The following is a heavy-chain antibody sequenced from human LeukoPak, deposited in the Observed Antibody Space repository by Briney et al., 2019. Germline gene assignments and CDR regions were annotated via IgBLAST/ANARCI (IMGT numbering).Heavy chain of an antibody. D-gene: IGHD6-6*01. CDR3: ARGGTSIAARPSVVPFDY. Sequence: SETLSLTYTVSGGSVSSGSYYWSWIRQPPGKGLEWIGYIYYSGSTNYNPSLKSRVTISVDTSKNQFSLKLSSVTAADTAVYCCARGGTSIAARPSVVPFDYWGQGTLVTVSS. CDR1: GGSVSSGSYY. J-gene: IGHJ4*02. V-gene: IGHV4-61*01. CDR2: IYYSGST.